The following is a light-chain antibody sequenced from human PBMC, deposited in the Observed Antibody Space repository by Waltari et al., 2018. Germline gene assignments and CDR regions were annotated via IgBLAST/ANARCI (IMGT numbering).Light chain of an antibody. CDR2: GKD. Sequence: SSELTQDPAVSVALGQTVRITCQGDSLRTYYASWYQQKPGQAPVLVIFGKDNRAPGIPDRFSDSSSGNTASLTITGAQAEDEAYYYCNSRDNSGNHWIFGGGTKLTVL. V-gene: IGLV3-19*01. CDR1: SLRTYY. CDR3: NSRDNSGNHWI. J-gene: IGLJ2*01.